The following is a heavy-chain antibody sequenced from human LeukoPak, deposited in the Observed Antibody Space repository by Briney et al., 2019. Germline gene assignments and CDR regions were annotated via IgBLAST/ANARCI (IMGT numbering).Heavy chain of an antibody. D-gene: IGHD3-3*01. CDR1: GGSISSSSYY. V-gene: IGHV4-39*01. Sequence: PSETLSLTCSVSGGSISSSSYYWGWIRQPPGKGLEWIGGIYYNGSTYDNPSLQSRVTISVDTSKNQFSLKLSSVTAADTAVYYCARRRSRYFDQWGQGTLVTVSS. CDR3: ARRRSRYFDQ. J-gene: IGHJ4*02. CDR2: IYYNGST.